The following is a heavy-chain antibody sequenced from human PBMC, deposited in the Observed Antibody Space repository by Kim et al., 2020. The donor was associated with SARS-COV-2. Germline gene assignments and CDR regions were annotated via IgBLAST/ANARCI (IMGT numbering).Heavy chain of an antibody. CDR2: IWADGSNK. J-gene: IGHJ4*02. CDR1: GFTFSTYG. CDR3: VRDVRDHYGSFEY. Sequence: GGSLRLSCVASGFTFSTYGIHWVRQAPGRGPEWVAFIWADGSNKYYAQSVKGRFTISRDNSRNTLSLQMTSLRVEDMGVYYCVRDVRDHYGSFEYWDQGTQVTVSS. V-gene: IGHV3-33*01. D-gene: IGHD3-10*01.